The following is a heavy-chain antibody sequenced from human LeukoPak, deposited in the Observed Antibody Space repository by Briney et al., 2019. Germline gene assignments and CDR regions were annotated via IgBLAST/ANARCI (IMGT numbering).Heavy chain of an antibody. J-gene: IGHJ4*02. CDR1: GFTFSNYY. CDR2: ISTSGTTM. D-gene: IGHD1-1*01. CDR3: ARGTTGTTDFDY. V-gene: IGHV3-11*01. Sequence: KPGGSLRLSCAASGFTFSNYYVNWIRQAPGKGLEWVSYISTSGTTMSYADSVKGRFTISRDSAKNSLYLQMNSLRAEDTAVYYCARGTTGTTDFDYWGQGTLVTVSS.